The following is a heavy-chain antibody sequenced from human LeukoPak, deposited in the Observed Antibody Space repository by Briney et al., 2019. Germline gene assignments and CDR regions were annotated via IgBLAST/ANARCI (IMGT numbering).Heavy chain of an antibody. CDR3: ITPLPYSAQ. CDR2: IKPKTDGETT. CDR1: GFTFSSYA. D-gene: IGHD2-21*01. Sequence: GGSLRLSCAASGFTFSSYAMSWVRQAPGKGLEWVGRIKPKTDGETTEYAAPVKDRFSISRDDSKSMMYLQMNSLKTEDTAVYYCITPLPYSAQGGQGTLVTVSS. J-gene: IGHJ4*02. V-gene: IGHV3-15*01.